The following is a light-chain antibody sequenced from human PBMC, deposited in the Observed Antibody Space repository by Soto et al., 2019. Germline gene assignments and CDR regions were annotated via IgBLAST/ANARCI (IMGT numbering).Light chain of an antibody. CDR3: ISYRSSGTPFV. CDR2: EVS. CDR1: SDDVGGYNY. Sequence: QSVLTQPASVSGAPGQSITISCTGTSDDVGGYNYVSWHQHHPGKAPKLMIHEVSIRPSGVSNRFSGSKSGNTASLTISGLQTEDEADYFCISYRSSGTPFVFGTGTKVTVL. J-gene: IGLJ1*01. V-gene: IGLV2-14*01.